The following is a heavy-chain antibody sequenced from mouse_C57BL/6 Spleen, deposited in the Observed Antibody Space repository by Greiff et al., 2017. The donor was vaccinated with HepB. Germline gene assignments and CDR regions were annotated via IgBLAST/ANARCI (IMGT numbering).Heavy chain of an antibody. CDR1: GYTFTSYW. CDR2: IDPSDSYT. J-gene: IGHJ3*01. V-gene: IGHV1-50*01. CDR3: AREKDSQLGFAY. D-gene: IGHD3-1*01. Sequence: QVQLQQPGAELVKPGASVKLSCKASGYTFTSYWMQWVKQRPGQGLEWIGEIDPSDSYTNYNQKFKGKATLTVDTSSSTAYMQLSSLTSEDSAVYYCAREKDSQLGFAYWGQGTLVTVSA.